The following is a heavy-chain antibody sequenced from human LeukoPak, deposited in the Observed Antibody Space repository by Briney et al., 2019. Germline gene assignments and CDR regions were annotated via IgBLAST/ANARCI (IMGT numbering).Heavy chain of an antibody. Sequence: GASVKVSCKASGYTFTSYGISWVRQAAGQGGEGMGWISAYNGNTNYAQKLQGRVNMTTDTSTSTAYMELRSLRSDDTAVYYCARVRNYYDSSGYYYGYWGQGTLVTVSS. D-gene: IGHD3-22*01. CDR2: ISAYNGNT. J-gene: IGHJ4*02. V-gene: IGHV1-18*01. CDR1: GYTFTSYG. CDR3: ARVRNYYDSSGYYYGY.